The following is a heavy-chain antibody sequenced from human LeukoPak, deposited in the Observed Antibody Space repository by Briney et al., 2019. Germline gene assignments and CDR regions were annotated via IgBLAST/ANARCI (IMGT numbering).Heavy chain of an antibody. CDR3: ARDFGTTGWHTFDY. V-gene: IGHV6-1*01. CDR2: TYYRSKWYN. Sequence: SQTLSLTCVVSGDSVSSKNGAWNWIRQSPSRGLEWLGRTYYRSKWYNDYAESMEGRMSISQDTSKNQYSLHLNSVTPDDTAVYYCARDFGTTGWHTFDYWGQGTLVTVSS. D-gene: IGHD6-19*01. CDR1: GDSVSSKNGA. J-gene: IGHJ4*02.